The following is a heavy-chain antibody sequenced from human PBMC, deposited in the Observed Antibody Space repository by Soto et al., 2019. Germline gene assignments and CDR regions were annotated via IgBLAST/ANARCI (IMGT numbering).Heavy chain of an antibody. Sequence: QVQLVQSGAEVKKPGSSVKVSCKASGGTFSSYAISWVRQAPGQGLEWMGGIIPIFGTANYAKKFQGRVTITADESTSTADRELSSLRSEDTAVYCCARAGGYYYDSSGYSEADYWGQGTLVTVSS. CDR2: IIPIFGTA. CDR1: GGTFSSYA. J-gene: IGHJ4*02. V-gene: IGHV1-69*01. D-gene: IGHD3-22*01. CDR3: ARAGGYYYDSSGYSEADY.